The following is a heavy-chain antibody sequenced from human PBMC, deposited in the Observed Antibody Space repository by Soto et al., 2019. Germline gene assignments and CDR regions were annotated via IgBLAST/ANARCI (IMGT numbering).Heavy chain of an antibody. D-gene: IGHD5-12*01. J-gene: IGHJ4*02. CDR2: ISGSGGRT. CDR1: GFTFSSYA. V-gene: IGHV3-23*01. CDR3: AKGSSGYDYYYFDY. Sequence: GGSLRLSCGASGFTFSSYAMTWVRQAPGKGLEWVSGISGSGGRTYYADSVKGRFTISRDNSKNTLYLQMNSLRAEDTAVYYCAKGSSGYDYYYFDYWSQGTLVTVSS.